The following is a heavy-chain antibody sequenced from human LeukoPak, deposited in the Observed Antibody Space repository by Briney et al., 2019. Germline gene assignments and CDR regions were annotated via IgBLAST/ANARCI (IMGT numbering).Heavy chain of an antibody. CDR2: IYHSGST. V-gene: IGHV4-30-2*01. CDR1: GGSISSGGYS. J-gene: IGHJ4*02. Sequence: SQTLSLTCAVSGGSISSGGYSWSSIRQPPGKGLEWIGYIYHSGSTYYNPSLKSRVTISVDRSKNQFSLKLSSVTAADTAVYYCARVGRDGYNFDYWGQGTLVTVSS. D-gene: IGHD5-24*01. CDR3: ARVGRDGYNFDY.